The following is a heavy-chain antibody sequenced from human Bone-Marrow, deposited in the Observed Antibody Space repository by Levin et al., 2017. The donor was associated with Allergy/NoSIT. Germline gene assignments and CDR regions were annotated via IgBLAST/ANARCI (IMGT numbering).Heavy chain of an antibody. CDR3: ARDRPPTTVVTLYYYYGMDV. Sequence: GESLKISCKASGYTFTSYYMHWVRQAPGQGLEWMGIINPSGGSTSYAQKFQGRVTMTRDTSTSTVYMELSSLRSEDTAVYYCARDRPPTTVVTLYYYYGMDVWGQGTTVTVSS. CDR1: GYTFTSYY. CDR2: INPSGGST. V-gene: IGHV1-46*01. J-gene: IGHJ6*02. D-gene: IGHD4-23*01.